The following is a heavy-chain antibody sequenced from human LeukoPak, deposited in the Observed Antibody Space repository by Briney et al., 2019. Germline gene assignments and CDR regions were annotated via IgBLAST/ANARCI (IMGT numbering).Heavy chain of an antibody. CDR3: TSVNWNYEAFDY. D-gene: IGHD1-7*01. CDR1: GFTFSNAW. J-gene: IGHJ4*02. Sequence: GSLRLSCAAPGFTFSNAWMSWVRQAPGKGLEWVGRIKSKTDGGTTDYAAPVKGRFTISRDDSKNTLYLQMNSLKTEDTAVYYCTSVNWNYEAFDYWGQGTLVTVSS. CDR2: IKSKTDGGTT. V-gene: IGHV3-15*01.